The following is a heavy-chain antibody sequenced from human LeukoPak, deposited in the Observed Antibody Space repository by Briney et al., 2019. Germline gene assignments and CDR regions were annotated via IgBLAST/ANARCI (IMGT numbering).Heavy chain of an antibody. J-gene: IGHJ6*03. Sequence: GGSLRLSCAASGFTFSSYGMSWVRQAPGKGLEGVSAISGSGGRAYYADSVEGRFTISRDNSKNTLYLQMNSLRAEDTAVYYCAKLLWGYYYYMDVWGKGTTVTISS. V-gene: IGHV3-23*01. CDR3: AKLLWGYYYYMDV. CDR1: GFTFSSYG. D-gene: IGHD3-10*01. CDR2: ISGSGGRA.